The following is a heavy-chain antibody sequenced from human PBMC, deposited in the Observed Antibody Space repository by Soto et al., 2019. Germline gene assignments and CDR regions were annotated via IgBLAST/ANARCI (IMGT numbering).Heavy chain of an antibody. V-gene: IGHV4-34*01. CDR2: INHSGST. J-gene: IGHJ5*02. Sequence: SETLSLTCAVYGGSFSGYYWSWIRRPPGKGLEWIGEINHSGSTNYNPSLKSRVTISVDTSKNQFSLKLSSVTAADTAVYYCARVPAAPNWFDPWGQGTLVTVSS. CDR3: ARVPAAPNWFDP. CDR1: GGSFSGYY. D-gene: IGHD2-2*01.